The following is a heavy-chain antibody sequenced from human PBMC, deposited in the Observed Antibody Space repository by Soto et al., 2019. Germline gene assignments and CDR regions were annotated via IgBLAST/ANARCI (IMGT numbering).Heavy chain of an antibody. J-gene: IGHJ4*02. CDR1: GFTFSSYG. D-gene: IGHD2-2*01. CDR3: AREGSTSQGFDY. V-gene: IGHV3-33*01. CDR2: IWYDGSNK. Sequence: GGSLRLSCAASGFTFSSYGMHWVRQAPGKGREWVAVIWYDGSNKYYGDSGKGRFTISRDNSKNPLYLQMNSLRAEGTAVYYCAREGSTSQGFDYWGQGTMVPVSS.